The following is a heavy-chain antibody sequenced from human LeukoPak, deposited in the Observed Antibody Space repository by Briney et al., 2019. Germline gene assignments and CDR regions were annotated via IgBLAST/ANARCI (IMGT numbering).Heavy chain of an antibody. CDR1: GGSISSGDYY. Sequence: PSETLSLTCTVSGGSISSGDYYWSWIRQPRGKGLEWIGYIYYSGSTYYNPSLKSRVTISVDTSKNQFSLKLSSVTAADTAVYYCAREGTDRPLDYWGQGTLVTVSS. CDR3: AREGTDRPLDY. J-gene: IGHJ4*02. V-gene: IGHV4-30-4*08. CDR2: IYYSGST. D-gene: IGHD1/OR15-1a*01.